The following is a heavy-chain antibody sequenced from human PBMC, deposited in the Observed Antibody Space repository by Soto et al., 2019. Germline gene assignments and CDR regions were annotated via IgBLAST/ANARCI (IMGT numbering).Heavy chain of an antibody. CDR3: ARGKGGMIVVVFDY. J-gene: IGHJ4*02. Sequence: LRLSCAASGFTFSSYAMHWVRQAPGKGLEWVAVISYDGSNKYYADSVKGRFTISRDNSKNTLYLQMNSLRAEDTAVYYCARGKGGMIVVVFDYWGQGTLVTVSS. CDR1: GFTFSSYA. V-gene: IGHV3-30-3*01. CDR2: ISYDGSNK. D-gene: IGHD3-22*01.